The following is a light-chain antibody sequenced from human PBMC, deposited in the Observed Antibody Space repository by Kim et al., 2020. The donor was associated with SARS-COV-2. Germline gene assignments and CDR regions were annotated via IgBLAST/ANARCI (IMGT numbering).Light chain of an antibody. Sequence: SASVGDRVTITCRASQTIPGWLAWYQQKPGKAPNLLIYQASSLQSGVPSRFSGSGSGTEFTLTISSLQPDDFATYYCQQYNNYPYTFGQGTKVEIK. V-gene: IGKV1-5*03. CDR1: QTIPGW. CDR3: QQYNNYPYT. J-gene: IGKJ2*01. CDR2: QAS.